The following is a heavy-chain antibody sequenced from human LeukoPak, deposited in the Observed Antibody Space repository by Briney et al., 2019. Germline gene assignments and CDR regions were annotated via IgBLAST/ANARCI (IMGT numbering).Heavy chain of an antibody. Sequence: SGGSLRLSCAASGFTFSSYWMGWVRQTTGKGLEWLASIKHDGGEQNYVDSVKGRFTIFRDNAKNSLYLQMNSLRVDDTAVYYCASNCGADCWGQGTLVTVSS. D-gene: IGHD2-21*01. CDR2: IKHDGGEQ. CDR3: ASNCGADC. V-gene: IGHV3-7*01. CDR1: GFTFSSYW. J-gene: IGHJ4*02.